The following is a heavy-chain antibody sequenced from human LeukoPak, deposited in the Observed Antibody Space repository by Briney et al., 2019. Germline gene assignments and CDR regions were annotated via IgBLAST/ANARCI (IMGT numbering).Heavy chain of an antibody. D-gene: IGHD3-10*01. Sequence: SETLSLTCSVSGASFGTNYWSWIRQAPGKGLEWIGYIYYSGGTNDNPSLKGRVTISADTSKNQFSLNLRSVTAADTAVYYCAKSHGSGTFYRGLFDSWGQGIPVTVSS. CDR2: IYYSGGT. CDR3: AKSHGSGTFYRGLFDS. CDR1: GASFGTNY. J-gene: IGHJ4*02. V-gene: IGHV4-59*01.